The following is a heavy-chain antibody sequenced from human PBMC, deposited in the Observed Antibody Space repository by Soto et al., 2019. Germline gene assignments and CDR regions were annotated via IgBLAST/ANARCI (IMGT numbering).Heavy chain of an antibody. CDR2: ISTYNGDT. V-gene: IGHV1-18*01. Sequence: ASVKVSCTASGYTFTSYGISWVRQAPGQGLEWMGWISTYNGDTNYAQTFQGRVTMTTDTSTSTVHMEVRSLRSEDTAVYYCARAAVAGKYYYGMDVWGQGTTVTVSS. CDR1: GYTFTSYG. J-gene: IGHJ6*02. D-gene: IGHD6-13*01. CDR3: ARAAVAGKYYYGMDV.